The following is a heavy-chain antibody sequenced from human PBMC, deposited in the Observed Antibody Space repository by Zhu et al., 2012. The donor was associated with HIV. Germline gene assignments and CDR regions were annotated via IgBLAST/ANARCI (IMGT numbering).Heavy chain of an antibody. CDR2: MYSSGST. CDR1: GGSMSSHY. V-gene: IGHV4-59*11. D-gene: IGHD1-1*01. Sequence: QVQLRESGPQLVKPSETLSLTCTVSGGSMSSHYWNWVRQPPGKGLQWIGYMYSSGSTKYNFSLKSRVAISLDMSKNQFSLNLSSVTTADTAVYYCARSVKGQLVFDSWGQGSPGHRLL. CDR3: ARSVKGQLVFDS. J-gene: IGHJ4*02.